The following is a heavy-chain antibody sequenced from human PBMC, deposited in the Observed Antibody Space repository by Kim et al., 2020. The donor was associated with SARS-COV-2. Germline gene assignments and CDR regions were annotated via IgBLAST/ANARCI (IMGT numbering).Heavy chain of an antibody. J-gene: IGHJ4*02. CDR2: INHSGRT. V-gene: IGHV4-34*01. D-gene: IGHD3-10*01. CDR1: GGSFSGYY. CDR3: ARRLSNTSGWGSHYCDL. Sequence: SETLSLTCAVYGGSFSGYYWSWIRQTPGKGLDWIGEINHSGRTNYNPSLKSRVTISVDTSKNQFSLKLTSVTAADTAVYYCARRLSNTSGWGSHYCDLWGQGILVTVSS.